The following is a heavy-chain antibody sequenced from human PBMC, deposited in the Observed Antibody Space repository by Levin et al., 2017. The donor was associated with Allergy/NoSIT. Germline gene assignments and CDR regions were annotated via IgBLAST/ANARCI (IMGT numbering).Heavy chain of an antibody. V-gene: IGHV3-48*01. D-gene: IGHD3-3*01. Sequence: GGSPRLSCAASGFTFSSHDMNWVRQAPGKGLEWVSFISGRSRTMSYADSVGGRFTVSRDNAKNLLYLQMNSLRAEDTAVYYCARDNDFPYFDHWGEGTLVTVSS. CDR3: ARDNDFPYFDH. CDR1: GFTFSSHD. CDR2: ISGRSRTM. J-gene: IGHJ4*02.